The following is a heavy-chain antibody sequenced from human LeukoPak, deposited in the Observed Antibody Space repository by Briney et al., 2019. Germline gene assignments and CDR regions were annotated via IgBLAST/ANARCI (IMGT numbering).Heavy chain of an antibody. J-gene: IGHJ4*02. CDR2: IIPIFGTA. V-gene: IGHV1-69*01. D-gene: IGHD6-13*01. CDR3: ATGRWNSSSWGDY. Sequence: SVKVSCKASGCTLSSYAISCVRQAPGQGLEWMGGIIPIFGTANYAQKFQGRVTITADESTSTAYMELSSLRSEDTAVYYCATGRWNSSSWGDYWGQGTLVTVSS. CDR1: GCTLSSYA.